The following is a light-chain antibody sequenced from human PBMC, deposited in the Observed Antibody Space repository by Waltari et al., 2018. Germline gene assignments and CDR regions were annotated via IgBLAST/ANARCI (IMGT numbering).Light chain of an antibody. CDR3: QQTFITPPWT. CDR1: QNLNVY. V-gene: IGKV1-39*01. J-gene: IGKJ1*01. Sequence: DIQMTQSPSSLSASVVDRVTITCRASQNLNVYLNWYQQKPGTAPKLLIHAASTLQGGVPSRFSGSGSGTHFTLTISRLQPEDFATYYCQQTFITPPWTFGQGTKVEV. CDR2: AAS.